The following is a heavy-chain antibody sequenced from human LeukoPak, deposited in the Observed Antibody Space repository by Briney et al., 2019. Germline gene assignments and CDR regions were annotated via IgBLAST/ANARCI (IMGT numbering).Heavy chain of an antibody. CDR1: GFTFSSYA. CDR2: ISGSGGST. J-gene: IGHJ4*02. V-gene: IGHV3-23*01. Sequence: GGSLRLSCAASGFTFSSYAMSWVRQAPGKGLEWVSAISGSGGSTYYADSVKGRFTISRDNSKNTLYLQMNSLRAEDTAVYYCAKDLYYYDCGGYYYEGYYFDYWGQGTLVTVSS. CDR3: AKDLYYYDCGGYYYEGYYFDY. D-gene: IGHD3-22*01.